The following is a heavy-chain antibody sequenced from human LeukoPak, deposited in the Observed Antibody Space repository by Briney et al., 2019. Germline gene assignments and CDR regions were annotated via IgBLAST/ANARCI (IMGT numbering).Heavy chain of an antibody. CDR3: TWVDCSGGSCYFAS. CDR1: GIPFIDAW. J-gene: IGHJ4*02. CDR2: IKGTTADGTT. D-gene: IGHD2-15*01. Sequence: GESLRLSFELSGIPFIDAWMSWVRPAPGKGLEWVGRIKGTTADGTTAYAAPVKGRFLITRDDSQRMVYLQMDSLKIEDTAVYFCTWVDCSGGSCYFASWGQGTQVTVSS. V-gene: IGHV3-15*01.